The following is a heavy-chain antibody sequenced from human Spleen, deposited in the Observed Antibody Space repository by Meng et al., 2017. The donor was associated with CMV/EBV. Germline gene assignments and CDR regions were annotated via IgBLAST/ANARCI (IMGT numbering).Heavy chain of an antibody. V-gene: IGHV1-58*01. J-gene: IGHJ4*02. CDR3: ARGGLGLVGATWIDF. Sequence: SVKVSCKASGFTFTTSAVQWVRQARGQRPEWIGWIVVDRGSTKYAQKFQGRLTITADISTGTAYMELSSLRSEDTALYYCARGGLGLVGATWIDFWGQGTLVTVSS. CDR1: GFTFTTSA. CDR2: IVVDRGST. D-gene: IGHD1-26*01.